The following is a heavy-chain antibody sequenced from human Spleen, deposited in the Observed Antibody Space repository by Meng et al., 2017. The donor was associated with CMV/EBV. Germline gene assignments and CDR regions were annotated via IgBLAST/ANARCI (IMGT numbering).Heavy chain of an antibody. J-gene: IGHJ4*02. D-gene: IGHD6-19*01. CDR3: ARIAVAGSYYFDY. CDR2: INHSGST. V-gene: IGHV4-34*01. Sequence: CAVYGGSFSGYYWSWIRQPPGKGLEWIGEINHSGSTNYNPSLKSRVTISVDTSKIQFSLKLSSVTAADTAVYYCARIAVAGSYYFDYWGQGTLVTVSS. CDR1: GGSFSGYY.